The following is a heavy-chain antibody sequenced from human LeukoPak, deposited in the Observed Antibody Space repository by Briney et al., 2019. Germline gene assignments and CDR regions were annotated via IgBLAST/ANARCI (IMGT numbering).Heavy chain of an antibody. V-gene: IGHV3-30*04. D-gene: IGHD6-13*01. CDR2: ISYDGSNK. J-gene: IGHJ4*02. CDR3: ARDTDSSSWYYFDY. Sequence: GGSLRLSCAASVFTFSSYAMHWVRQAPGKGLEWVAVISYDGSNKYYADSVKGRFTISRDNSKNTLYLQMNSLRAEDTAVYYCARDTDSSSWYYFDYWGQGALVTVSS. CDR1: VFTFSSYA.